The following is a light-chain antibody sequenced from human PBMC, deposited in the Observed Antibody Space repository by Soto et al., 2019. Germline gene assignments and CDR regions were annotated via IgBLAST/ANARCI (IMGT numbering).Light chain of an antibody. CDR3: QQYYSTPLT. J-gene: IGKJ4*01. CDR2: WAS. V-gene: IGKV4-1*01. CDR1: QSVLYSSNDKNY. Sequence: DIVMTQAPDSLAVSLGERATINCKSSQSVLYSSNDKNYLAWYQQKPGQPPKLLIYWASTRESGVPDRFSGSGSGTDFPLTISSLQADDVAVYYCQQYYSTPLTFGGGTKVEIK.